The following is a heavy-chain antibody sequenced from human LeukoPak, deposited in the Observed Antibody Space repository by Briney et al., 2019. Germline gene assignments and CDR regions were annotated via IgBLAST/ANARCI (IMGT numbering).Heavy chain of an antibody. V-gene: IGHV4-34*01. D-gene: IGHD5-24*01. Sequence: SETLSLTCAVYGGSFSGYYWSWIRQPPGKGLEWIGEINHSGSTNYNPSLKSRVTISVDTSKNQFSLKLSSVTAADTAVYYCARSQVKEGDGYNSRNPVDYWAREPWSPSPQ. CDR1: GGSFSGYY. CDR2: INHSGST. J-gene: IGHJ4*02. CDR3: ARSQVKEGDGYNSRNPVDY.